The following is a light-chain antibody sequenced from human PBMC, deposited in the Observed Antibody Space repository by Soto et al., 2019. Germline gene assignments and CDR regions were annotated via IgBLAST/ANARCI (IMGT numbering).Light chain of an antibody. V-gene: IGKV1-27*01. CDR2: GAS. CDR1: QGISNS. J-gene: IGKJ1*01. CDR3: QKYNSAPWT. Sequence: DIQMTQSPSSLSASVGDRVTITCRASQGISNSLAWYQQKPGKVPKLLIYGASTLQSGVPSRFSGSGSGTDFTLTISSLQPEDVANYYGQKYNSAPWTFGQGTKVEIK.